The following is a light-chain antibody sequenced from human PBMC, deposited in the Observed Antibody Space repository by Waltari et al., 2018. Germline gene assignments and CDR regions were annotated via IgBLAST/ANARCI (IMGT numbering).Light chain of an antibody. CDR3: QVWDSTSDHRV. CDR1: DIGSKS. J-gene: IGLJ3*02. Sequence: SYVLTQPPSLSVAPGKTARITCGGNDIGSKSVHWYQQTPGQAPVLVVYDESGRPSGIPERFSGSNSGNAVTLTISGVEAGDEADYYCQVWDSTSDHRVFGGGTKLTVL. V-gene: IGLV3-21*01. CDR2: DES.